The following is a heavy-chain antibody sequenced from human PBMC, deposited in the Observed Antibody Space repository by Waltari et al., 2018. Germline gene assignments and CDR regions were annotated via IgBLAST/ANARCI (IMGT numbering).Heavy chain of an antibody. D-gene: IGHD2-2*01. CDR3: ARDTRYCSSTSCDLNWFDP. CDR1: GGSISRGDYY. V-gene: IGHV4-30-4*08. Sequence: QVQLQESGPGLVKPSQTLSLTCTVSGGSISRGDYYWSLIRQPPGKGLEWIGYIYYSGSTYYNPSLKSRVTISVDTSKNQFSLKLSSVTAADTAVYYCARDTRYCSSTSCDLNWFDPWGQGTLVTVSS. CDR2: IYYSGST. J-gene: IGHJ5*02.